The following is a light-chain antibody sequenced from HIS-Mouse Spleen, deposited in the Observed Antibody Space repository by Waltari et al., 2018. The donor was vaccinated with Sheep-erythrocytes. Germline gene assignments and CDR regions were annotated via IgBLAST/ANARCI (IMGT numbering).Light chain of an antibody. J-gene: IGLJ1*01. Sequence: QSALTQPRSVSGSPGQSVTISCTGTSSDVGGYNYVSWYQQHPGKAPKPMLYDVSKRPSGVPDRFSGSKSSNTASLTISGLQAEDEADYYCCSYAGSYTYVFGTGTKVTVL. CDR3: CSYAGSYTYV. CDR1: SSDVGGYNY. CDR2: DVS. V-gene: IGLV2-11*01.